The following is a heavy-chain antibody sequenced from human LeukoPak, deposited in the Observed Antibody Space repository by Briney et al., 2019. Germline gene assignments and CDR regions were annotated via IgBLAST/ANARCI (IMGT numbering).Heavy chain of an antibody. CDR3: ARDSRGYSHGVI. V-gene: IGHV3-7*01. CDR2: IKQDGSEK. J-gene: IGHJ3*02. CDR1: GFTFTTYW. Sequence: GGSLRLSCAASGFTFTTYWMSWVRQAPGKGLEWVANIKQDGSEKYYVDSVKGRFTISRDNAKNLLYLQMNSLRAEDTAVYYCARDSRGYSHGVIWGQGTMVTVSS. D-gene: IGHD5-18*01.